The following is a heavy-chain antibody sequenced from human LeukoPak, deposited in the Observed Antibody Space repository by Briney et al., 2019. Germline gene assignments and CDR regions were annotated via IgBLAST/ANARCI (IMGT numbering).Heavy chain of an antibody. Sequence: GGSLRLSCAASGFTFSSNGMHWVRQAPGKGLEWVSAIIGSGGSTYYADSVKGRFTISRGNSKNTLYLQMNSLRAEDTAVYYCARDSMITFGGTHYMDVWGKGTTVTVSS. J-gene: IGHJ6*03. CDR3: ARDSMITFGGTHYMDV. CDR2: IIGSGGST. D-gene: IGHD3-16*01. V-gene: IGHV3-23*01. CDR1: GFTFSSNG.